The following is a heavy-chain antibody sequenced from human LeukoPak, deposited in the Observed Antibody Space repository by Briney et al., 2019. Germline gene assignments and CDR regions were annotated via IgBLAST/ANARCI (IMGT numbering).Heavy chain of an antibody. D-gene: IGHD6-13*01. CDR1: GASISSDNYY. J-gene: IGHJ6*03. CDR3: ARDSYSSSWYANNYYYYYMDV. V-gene: IGHV4-61*02. CDR2: IYTSGST. Sequence: SETLSLTCTVSGASISSDNYYWSWIRQLAGKGLEWIGRIYTSGSTNYNPSLKGRVTISLDTSKNQFSLKLSSVTAADTAVYYCARDSYSSSWYANNYYYYYMDVWGKGTTVTVSS.